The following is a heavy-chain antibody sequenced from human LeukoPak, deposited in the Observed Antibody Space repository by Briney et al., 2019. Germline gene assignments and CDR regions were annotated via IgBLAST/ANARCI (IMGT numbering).Heavy chain of an antibody. CDR1: GGSISIYY. CDR2: INHSGST. V-gene: IGHV4-34*01. Sequence: SETLSLTCTVCGGSISIYYWSWIRQPPGKGLEWIGEINHSGSTNYNPSLKSRVTISVDTSKNQFSLKLSSVTAADTAVYYCARAHRGDIVVVPAAGNWFDPWGQGTLVTVSS. D-gene: IGHD2-2*01. CDR3: ARAHRGDIVVVPAAGNWFDP. J-gene: IGHJ5*02.